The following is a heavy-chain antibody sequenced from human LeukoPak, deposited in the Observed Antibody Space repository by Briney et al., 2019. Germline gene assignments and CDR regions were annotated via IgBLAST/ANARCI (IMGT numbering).Heavy chain of an antibody. CDR3: ARVSITMVRGVIPNPLDY. CDR1: GFTFSSYS. CDR2: ISSSSSYI. V-gene: IGHV3-21*01. J-gene: IGHJ4*02. D-gene: IGHD3-10*01. Sequence: GGSLRLSCAASGFTFSSYSMNWVRQAPGKGLEWVSSISSSSSYIYYADSVKGRFTISRDNAKNSLYLQMNSLRAEDTAVYYCARVSITMVRGVIPNPLDYWGQGTLVTVSS.